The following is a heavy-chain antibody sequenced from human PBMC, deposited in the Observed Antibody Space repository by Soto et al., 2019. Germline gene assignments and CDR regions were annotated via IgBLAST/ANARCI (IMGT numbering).Heavy chain of an antibody. J-gene: IGHJ4*02. CDR2: ISVYNGDT. CDR3: ARDGVPVTTVLSVY. CDR1: GYSFTSYS. D-gene: IGHD4-17*01. Sequence: ASVKVSCKASGYSFTSYSITWGRQAPGQGLEWMGWISVYNGDTKYAKDFQGRVTMTTDTSTNTAYMELRSLRSDDTAVYYCARDGVPVTTVLSVYSGGGTVVTVS. V-gene: IGHV1-18*01.